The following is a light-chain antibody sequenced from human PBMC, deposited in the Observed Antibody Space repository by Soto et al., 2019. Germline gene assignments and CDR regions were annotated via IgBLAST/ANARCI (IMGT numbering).Light chain of an antibody. V-gene: IGKV1-39*01. CDR3: QQSYNTPIT. J-gene: IGKJ5*01. CDR1: QSLLHSNGYNY. CDR2: AAS. Sequence: MTQSPLSLPVTPGEPASISCRSSQSLLHSNGYNYLDWYQQKPGKAPKLLIYAASTLQSGVPSRFSGSGSGTDFTLTIRSLQREDFATYYCQQSYNTPITLGQGTRLEIK.